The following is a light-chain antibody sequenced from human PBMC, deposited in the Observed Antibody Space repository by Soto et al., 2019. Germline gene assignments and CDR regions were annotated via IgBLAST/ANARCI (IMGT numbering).Light chain of an antibody. CDR3: CSHAGSYVV. J-gene: IGLJ2*01. CDR2: DVN. V-gene: IGLV2-11*01. CDR1: SSDVGIYNY. Sequence: QSALTQPRSVSGSPGQSVTISCTGTSSDVGIYNYVSWYQQNPGKAPKLMIYDVNKRPSGVPDRFSGSKSGNTASLTISGLQPDDEGDYYCCSHAGSYVVFGGGTKVTVL.